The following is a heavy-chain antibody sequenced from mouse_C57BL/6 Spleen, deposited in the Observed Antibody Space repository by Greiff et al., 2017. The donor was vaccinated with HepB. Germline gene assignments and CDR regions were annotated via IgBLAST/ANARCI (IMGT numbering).Heavy chain of an antibody. CDR1: GYTFTTYP. CDR2: FHPYNDDT. D-gene: IGHD1-1*01. V-gene: IGHV1-47*01. Sequence: VKLMESGAELVKPGASVKMSCKASGYTFTTYPIEWMKQNHGKSLEWIGNFHPYNDDTKYNEKFKGKATLTVEKSSSTVYLELSRLTSDDSAVYYCARNPTNYYGSSYGYFDVWGTGTTVTVSS. CDR3: ARNPTNYYGSSYGYFDV. J-gene: IGHJ1*03.